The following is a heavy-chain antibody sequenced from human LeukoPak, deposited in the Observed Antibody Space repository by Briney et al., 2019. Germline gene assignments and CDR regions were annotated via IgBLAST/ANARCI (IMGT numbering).Heavy chain of an antibody. Sequence: ASETLSLTCTVSGYSISSGYYWGWIRQPPGKGLEWIGSIYHSGSTYYNPSLKSRVTISVDTSKNQFSLKLSSVTAADTAVYYCAREEYSGSLIENYVDYWGQGTLVTVSS. V-gene: IGHV4-38-2*02. CDR1: GYSISSGYY. CDR2: IYHSGST. CDR3: AREEYSGSLIENYVDY. J-gene: IGHJ4*02. D-gene: IGHD1-26*01.